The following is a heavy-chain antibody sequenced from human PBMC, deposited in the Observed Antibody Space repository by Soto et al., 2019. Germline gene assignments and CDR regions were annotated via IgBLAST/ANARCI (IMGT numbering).Heavy chain of an antibody. V-gene: IGHV3-21*01. CDR2: ISSSSSYI. CDR1: GFTFSSYG. Sequence: PGGSLRLSCAASGFTFSSYGMNWVRQAPGKGLEWVSSISSSSSYIYYADSVKGRFTISRDNAKNSLYLQMNSLRAEDTAVYYCARGGGSGSPDYYYYYMDVWGKGTTVTVSS. D-gene: IGHD3-10*01. J-gene: IGHJ6*03. CDR3: ARGGGSGSPDYYYYYMDV.